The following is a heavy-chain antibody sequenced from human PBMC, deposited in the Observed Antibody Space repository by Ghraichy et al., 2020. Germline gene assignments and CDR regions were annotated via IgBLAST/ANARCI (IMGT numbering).Heavy chain of an antibody. CDR1: GFTFSSYA. V-gene: IGHV3-23*01. CDR3: AKDALYDFWSGYLTEYFQH. Sequence: GGSLRLSCAASGFTFSSYAMSWVRQAPGKGLEWVSAISGSGGSTYYADSVKGRFTISRDNSKNTLYLQMNSLRAEDTAVYYCAKDALYDFWSGYLTEYFQHWGQGTLVTVSS. J-gene: IGHJ1*01. CDR2: ISGSGGST. D-gene: IGHD3-3*01.